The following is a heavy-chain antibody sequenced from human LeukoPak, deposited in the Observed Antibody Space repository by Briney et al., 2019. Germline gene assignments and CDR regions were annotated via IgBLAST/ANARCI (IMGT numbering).Heavy chain of an antibody. CDR2: IIPIFGTA. Sequence: WASVKVSCKASGGTFSSYAISWVRQAPGQGLEWMGGIIPIFGTANYAQKFQGRVTITADESTSTAYMELSSLRSEDTAVYYCASTYDILTGYSLGPFDYWGQGTLVTVSS. V-gene: IGHV1-69*13. J-gene: IGHJ4*02. CDR3: ASTYDILTGYSLGPFDY. D-gene: IGHD3-9*01. CDR1: GGTFSSYA.